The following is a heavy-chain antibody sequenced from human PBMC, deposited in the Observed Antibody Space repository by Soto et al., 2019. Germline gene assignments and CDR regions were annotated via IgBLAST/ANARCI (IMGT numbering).Heavy chain of an antibody. CDR1: GYTFTSYY. J-gene: IGHJ6*02. V-gene: IGHV1-3*01. Sequence: ASVKVSCKASGYTFTSYYMHWVRQAPGQGFEWMGWINAGNGNTKYSQKFQGRVTITRDTSASTAYMELSSLRSEDTAVYYCARPNGGYSYGYYYGMDVWGQGTTVTVSS. CDR3: ARPNGGYSYGYYYGMDV. D-gene: IGHD5-18*01. CDR2: INAGNGNT.